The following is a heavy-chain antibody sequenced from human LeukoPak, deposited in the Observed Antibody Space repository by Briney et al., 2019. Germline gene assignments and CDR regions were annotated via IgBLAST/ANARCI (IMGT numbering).Heavy chain of an antibody. CDR3: ARGGGYYDSSGYWFDY. V-gene: IGHV1-8*01. D-gene: IGHD3-22*01. CDR2: MNPNSGNT. Sequence: ASVKVSCKASGYTFTSYDINWVRQATGQGLEWMGWMNPNSGNTGYAQKFQGRVTMTRNISISTAYMELSSLRSEDTAVYYCARGGGYYDSSGYWFDYWGQGTLVTVSS. J-gene: IGHJ4*02. CDR1: GYTFTSYD.